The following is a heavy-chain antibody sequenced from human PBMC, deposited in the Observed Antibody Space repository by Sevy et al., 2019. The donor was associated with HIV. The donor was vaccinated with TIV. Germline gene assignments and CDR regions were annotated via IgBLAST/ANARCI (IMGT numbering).Heavy chain of an antibody. CDR2: IHGGDDTT. D-gene: IGHD3-3*01. J-gene: IGHJ4*01. CDR3: AEDILGWAFDY. V-gene: IGHV3-23*01. CDR1: GFGLNGNA. Sequence: GGSLRLSCAASGFGLNGNAMSWVRQAPGKGLEWVAAIHGGDDTTHYGDSVKGRFTISRDSFKNILYLQMDSLRVEDTAVYYCAEDILGWAFDYWGHGTLVTVSS.